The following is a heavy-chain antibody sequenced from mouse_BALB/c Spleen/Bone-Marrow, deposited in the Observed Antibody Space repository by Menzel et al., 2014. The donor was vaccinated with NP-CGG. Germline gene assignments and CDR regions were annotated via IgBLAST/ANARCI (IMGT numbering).Heavy chain of an antibody. CDR2: IDPANGNT. Sequence: EVQLQQSGAELVKPGASVKLSCTASGFNVKDTYIHWVKQRPEQGLEWIGRIDPANGNTKYDPKFQGKATITADTYSNTAYLQLSNLTSEDTAVYYCASYVYGYYFDYWGQGTTLTVSS. CDR1: GFNVKDTY. J-gene: IGHJ2*01. V-gene: IGHV14-3*02. CDR3: ASYVYGYYFDY. D-gene: IGHD2-2*01.